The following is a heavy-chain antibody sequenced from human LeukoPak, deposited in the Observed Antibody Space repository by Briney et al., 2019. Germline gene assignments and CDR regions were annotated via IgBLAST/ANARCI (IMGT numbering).Heavy chain of an antibody. V-gene: IGHV3-33*01. Sequence: GGSLRLSCAASGFTFSSYGMHWVRQAPGKGLEWVAVIWYDGSNKYYADSVKGRFTISRDNSKNTLYLQMNSLRAEDTAVYYCARDHARYCSGGSCYSNYYGMDVWDQGTTVTVSS. CDR2: IWYDGSNK. CDR3: ARDHARYCSGGSCYSNYYGMDV. J-gene: IGHJ6*02. D-gene: IGHD2-15*01. CDR1: GFTFSSYG.